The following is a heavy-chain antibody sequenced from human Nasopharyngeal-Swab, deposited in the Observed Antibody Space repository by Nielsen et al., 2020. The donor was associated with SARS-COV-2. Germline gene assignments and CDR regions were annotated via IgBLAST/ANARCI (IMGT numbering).Heavy chain of an antibody. J-gene: IGHJ4*02. CDR1: GFTFSSYW. CDR2: IKEDGSEK. V-gene: IGHV3-7*03. Sequence: GESLKISCAASGFTFSSYWMSWVRQAPGKGLEWVANIKEDGSEKYYVDSVKGRFTISRDNAKNSLYLQMNSLSAEDTAVYYCSGGNSAAHWYQGTLVTVSS. D-gene: IGHD4-23*01. CDR3: SGGNSAAH.